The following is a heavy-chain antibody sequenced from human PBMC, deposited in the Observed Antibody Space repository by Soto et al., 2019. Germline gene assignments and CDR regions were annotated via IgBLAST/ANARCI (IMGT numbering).Heavy chain of an antibody. CDR1: GSTFPSFD. J-gene: IGHJ4*02. CDR2: MNPNSGNT. CDR3: ARGPPQYCSGGSCYSFIRFDY. V-gene: IGHV1-8*01. D-gene: IGHD2-15*01. Sequence: QVQLVQSGAEVQRPGASVKVSCKTSGSTFPSFDINWVRQATGQGLEWMGWMNPNSGNTGYAQMFQGRVTMTRNTSISTAYLELSILRSEDTAVYYCARGPPQYCSGGSCYSFIRFDYWGQGTLVTVSS.